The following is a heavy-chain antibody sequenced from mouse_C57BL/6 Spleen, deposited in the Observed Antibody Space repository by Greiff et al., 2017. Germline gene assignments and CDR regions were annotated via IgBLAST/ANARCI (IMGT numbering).Heavy chain of an antibody. CDR2: INPNNGGT. J-gene: IGHJ3*01. CDR3: ASDGYYVGYAY. V-gene: IGHV1-22*01. D-gene: IGHD2-3*01. Sequence: VQLQQSGPELVKPGASVKMSCKASGYTFTDYNMHWVKQSHGKSLEWIGYINPNNGGTSYNQKFKGKATLTVNKSSSTAYMGRRSLTSEESAVYYCASDGYYVGYAYWGQGTLVTVSA. CDR1: GYTFTDYN.